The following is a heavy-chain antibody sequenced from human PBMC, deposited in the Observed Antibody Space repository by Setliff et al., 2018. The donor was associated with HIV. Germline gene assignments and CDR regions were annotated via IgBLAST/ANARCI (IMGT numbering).Heavy chain of an antibody. CDR3: ARDSGGYNYGFAVGSFDY. V-gene: IGHV4-59*01. CDR2: IYYSGST. D-gene: IGHD5-18*01. CDR1: GGSISSYY. Sequence: SETLSLTCTVSGGSISSYYWSWIRQHPGKGLEWIGYIYYSGSTYYNPSLKSRVTISIDTSKSQFSLKLTSVAAADTAVYYCARDSGGYNYGFAVGSFDYWGQGALVTVSS. J-gene: IGHJ4*02.